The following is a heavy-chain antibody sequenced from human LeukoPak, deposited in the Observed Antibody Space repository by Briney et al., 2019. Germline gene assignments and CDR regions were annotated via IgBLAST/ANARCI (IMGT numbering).Heavy chain of an antibody. J-gene: IGHJ4*02. D-gene: IGHD3-22*01. CDR3: ARAPRSHYYDSSGYYTD. V-gene: IGHV1-2*04. CDR2: INPNSGGT. Sequence: ASVKVSCKASGYTFTGYYIHWVRQAPGQGLEWMGWINPNSGGTNYAQKFQGWVTMTRDTSISTAYMELSRLRSDDTAVYYCARAPRSHYYDSSGYYTDWGQGTLVTVSS. CDR1: GYTFTGYY.